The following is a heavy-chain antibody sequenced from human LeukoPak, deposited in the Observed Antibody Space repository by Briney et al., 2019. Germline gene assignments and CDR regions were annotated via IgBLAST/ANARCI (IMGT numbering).Heavy chain of an antibody. Sequence: GGSLRLSCAASGFTFSSYWMSWVRQAPGKGLEWVANIKQDGREKYYVDSVKGRFTISRDNAKHSLYLQMHSLSAEDTAVYYCARDHTHYCSSTSCYIDHYYYYMDVWGKGTTVTVSS. CDR2: IKQDGREK. V-gene: IGHV3-7*01. J-gene: IGHJ6*03. CDR3: ARDHTHYCSSTSCYIDHYYYYMDV. D-gene: IGHD2-2*02. CDR1: GFTFSSYW.